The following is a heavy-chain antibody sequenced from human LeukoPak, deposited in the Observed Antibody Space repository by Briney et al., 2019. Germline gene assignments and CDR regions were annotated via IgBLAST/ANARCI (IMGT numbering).Heavy chain of an antibody. V-gene: IGHV1-69*04. D-gene: IGHD3-10*01. Sequence: SVNVSCKASGGTFSSYAISWVRQAPGQGLEWMGRIIPILGIANYAQKFQGRVTITADKSTSTAYMELSSLRSGDTAVYYCARGGSYYGSGKDWFDPWGQGTLVTVSS. CDR1: GGTFSSYA. J-gene: IGHJ5*02. CDR3: ARGGSYYGSGKDWFDP. CDR2: IIPILGIA.